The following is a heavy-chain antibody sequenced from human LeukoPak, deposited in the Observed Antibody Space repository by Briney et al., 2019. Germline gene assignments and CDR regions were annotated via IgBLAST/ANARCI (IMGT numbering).Heavy chain of an antibody. J-gene: IGHJ4*02. CDR1: GFTFSSYS. Sequence: SGGSLRLSCAASGFTFSSYSMNWVRQAPGKGLEWMANIKQDGSEKYYVDSVKGRFTISRDNAKNSLYLQMNSLRAEDTAVYYCARELELGGFDYWGQGTLVTVSS. D-gene: IGHD1-7*01. CDR3: ARELELGGFDY. V-gene: IGHV3-7*01. CDR2: IKQDGSEK.